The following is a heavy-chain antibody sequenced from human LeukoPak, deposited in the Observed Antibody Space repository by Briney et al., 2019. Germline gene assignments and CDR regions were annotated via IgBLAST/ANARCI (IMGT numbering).Heavy chain of an antibody. CDR3: ARDLMYSSGWYFDY. CDR2: INWNGGST. Sequence: SGGSLRLSCAASGFTCDDYGMSWVRQAPGKGLEWVSGINWNGGSTGYADSVKGRFTISRDNAKNSLYLQMNSLRAEDTALYYCARDLMYSSGWYFDYWGQGTLVTVSS. J-gene: IGHJ4*02. D-gene: IGHD6-19*01. V-gene: IGHV3-20*04. CDR1: GFTCDDYG.